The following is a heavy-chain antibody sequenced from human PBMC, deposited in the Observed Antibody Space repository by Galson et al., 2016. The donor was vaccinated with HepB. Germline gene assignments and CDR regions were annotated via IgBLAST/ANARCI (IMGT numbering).Heavy chain of an antibody. CDR3: ARSVGTAVGADPAPDWFDP. D-gene: IGHD2-21*02. V-gene: IGHV3-23*01. CDR2: TGGSGGNT. CDR1: GFSLSHYG. J-gene: IGHJ5*02. Sequence: SLRLSCAASGFSLSHYGMSWVRQAPGKGLEWVSGIRATGGSGGNTYYADSVKGRFTISRDSSKNTLFLQMNILRAEDTAIYYCARSVGTAVGADPAPDWFDPWGQGTLVTVSS.